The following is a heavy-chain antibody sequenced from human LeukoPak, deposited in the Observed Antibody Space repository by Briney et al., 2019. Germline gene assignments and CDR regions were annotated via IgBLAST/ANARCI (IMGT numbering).Heavy chain of an antibody. J-gene: IGHJ3*02. CDR3: AATYGSSWYPGTQVRPAHAFDI. CDR2: IIPIFGTA. V-gene: IGHV1-69*06. Sequence: SVKVSCKASGGTFSSYAISWVRQAPGQGLEWMGGIIPIFGTANYAQKFQGRVTITADKSTSTAYMELSSLRSEDTAVYYCAATYGSSWYPGTQVRPAHAFDIWGQGTMVTVSS. D-gene: IGHD6-13*01. CDR1: GGTFSSYA.